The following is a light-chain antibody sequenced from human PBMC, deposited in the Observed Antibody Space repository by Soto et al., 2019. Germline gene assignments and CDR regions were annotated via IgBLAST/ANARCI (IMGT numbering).Light chain of an antibody. CDR3: QQYYNWPRT. Sequence: EIVMTQSPATLSVSPGERATLSCRASQNVSSFLAWYQQKPGQAPRLIFHAASNRPPDIPARFSGSGSGTDFTLTINSLQAEGSAVYYCQQYYNWPRTFGQGTRLEIK. CDR2: AAS. J-gene: IGKJ5*01. V-gene: IGKV3D-15*01. CDR1: QNVSSF.